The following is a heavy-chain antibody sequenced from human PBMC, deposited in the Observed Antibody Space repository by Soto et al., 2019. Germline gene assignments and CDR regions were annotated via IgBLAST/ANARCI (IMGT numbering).Heavy chain of an antibody. V-gene: IGHV3-53*01. CDR1: GFTVSNNY. Sequence: EVQLVESGGGLIQPGGSLRLSCAVSGFTVSNNYMSWVRQAPGKGLEGVSVIYSGGYTAYGDSVKGRFTISRDNSKNTHSPQINTLGPDAPAVFFWAPHPGGGGYWGQGTLVTVSS. CDR2: IYSGGYT. D-gene: IGHD3-10*01. CDR3: APHPGGGGY. J-gene: IGHJ4*02.